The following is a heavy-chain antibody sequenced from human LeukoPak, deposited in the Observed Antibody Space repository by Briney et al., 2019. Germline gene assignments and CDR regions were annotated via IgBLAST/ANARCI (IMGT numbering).Heavy chain of an antibody. V-gene: IGHV3-33*06. CDR3: AKCDYGDRYFDY. CDR2: IWYDGSNK. J-gene: IGHJ4*02. Sequence: GGSLRLSCAASGFTFSSYGMHWVRQAPGKGLEWVAVIWYDGSNKYYADSVKGRFTISRDNSKNTLYLQMNSLRAEDTAVYYCAKCDYGDRYFDYWGQGTPVTVSS. D-gene: IGHD4-17*01. CDR1: GFTFSSYG.